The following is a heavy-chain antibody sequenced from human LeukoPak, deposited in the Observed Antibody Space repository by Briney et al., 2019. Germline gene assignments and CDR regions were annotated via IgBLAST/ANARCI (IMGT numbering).Heavy chain of an antibody. D-gene: IGHD5-24*01. CDR1: GGSIGSSSSY. CDR3: ARHRSGWLQSSFDY. CDR2: IYYSGSS. J-gene: IGHJ4*02. V-gene: IGHV4-39*01. Sequence: SETLSLTCSVSGGSIGSSSSYWGWIRQPPGKGLEWIGSIYYSGSSFDNPALKSRVTISVDTSKNQFSLKLSSVTAADTAVYYCARHRSGWLQSSFDYWGQGTLVTVSS.